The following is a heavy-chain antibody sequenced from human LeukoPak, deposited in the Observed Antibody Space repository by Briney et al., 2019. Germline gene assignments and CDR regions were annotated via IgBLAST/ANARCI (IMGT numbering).Heavy chain of an antibody. Sequence: ASVKVSRKVSGYTHTELSMHWVRQPPGKGLEWMGGFDVGDGETIFAQKFQGRVTMTEDTSTDTAYMELRSLTSEDTAEYYCGAGDPWHHLDYWGQGTLVTVSS. CDR1: GYTHTELS. D-gene: IGHD1-14*01. CDR2: FDVGDGET. V-gene: IGHV1-24*01. J-gene: IGHJ4*02. CDR3: GAGDPWHHLDY.